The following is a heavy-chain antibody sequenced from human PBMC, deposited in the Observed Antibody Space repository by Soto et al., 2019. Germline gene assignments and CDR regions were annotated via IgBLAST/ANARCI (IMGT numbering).Heavy chain of an antibody. D-gene: IGHD6-13*01. V-gene: IGHV4-59*12. CDR2: IYYSGST. CDR3: ARESRSWYGSIWDY. J-gene: IGHJ4*02. CDR1: GSSITSYY. Sequence: SETLSLTCTVSGSSITSYYWRWIRQPPGKGLEWIGYIYYSGSTNYNPSLKSRVTISVDTSKNQFSLKLSSVTAADTAVYYCARESRSWYGSIWDYWGQGTLVTVS.